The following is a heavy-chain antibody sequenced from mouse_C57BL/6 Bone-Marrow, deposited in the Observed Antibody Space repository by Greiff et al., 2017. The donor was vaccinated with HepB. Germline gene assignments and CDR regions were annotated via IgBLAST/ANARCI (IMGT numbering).Heavy chain of an antibody. Sequence: QVQLKQSGAELVRPGASVTLSCKASGYTFTDYEMHWVKQTPVHGLEWIGAIDPETGGTAYNQKFKGKAILTADKSSSTAYMELRSLTSEDSAVYCCTRLYGSGYFDYWGQGTTLTVSS. CDR2: IDPETGGT. CDR3: TRLYGSGYFDY. V-gene: IGHV1-15*01. J-gene: IGHJ2*01. CDR1: GYTFTDYE. D-gene: IGHD1-1*01.